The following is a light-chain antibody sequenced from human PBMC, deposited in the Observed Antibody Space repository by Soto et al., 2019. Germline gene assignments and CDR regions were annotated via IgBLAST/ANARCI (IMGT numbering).Light chain of an antibody. Sequence: QSVLTQPASVSGSPGQSITISCTGTSSDVGGYKYVSRYQQPPGKAPKLMIYEVSHRPSGVSNRFSGSKSGNTASLTISGLQAEDEADYYCSSYTSSSTLNYVFGTGTKLTVL. CDR1: SSDVGGYKY. CDR3: SSYTSSSTLNYV. V-gene: IGLV2-14*01. CDR2: EVS. J-gene: IGLJ1*01.